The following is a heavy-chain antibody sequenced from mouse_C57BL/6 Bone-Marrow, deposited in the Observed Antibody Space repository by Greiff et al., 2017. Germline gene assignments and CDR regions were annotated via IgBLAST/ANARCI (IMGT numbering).Heavy chain of an antibody. D-gene: IGHD3-2*02. Sequence: VQLQQPGAELARPGTSVKLSCKASGYTFTSYWMHWVKQRPGQGLEWIGVIDPSDSYTNYNQKFKGKATLAVDTSSSTAYMQRSSLTSEDSAVYYCAGGSSLDYWGQGTSVTVSS. CDR1: GYTFTSYW. CDR2: IDPSDSYT. CDR3: AGGSSLDY. J-gene: IGHJ4*01. V-gene: IGHV1-59*01.